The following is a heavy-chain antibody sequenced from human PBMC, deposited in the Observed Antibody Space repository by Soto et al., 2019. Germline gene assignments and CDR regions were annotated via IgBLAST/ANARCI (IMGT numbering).Heavy chain of an antibody. D-gene: IGHD1-26*01. Sequence: EASVKVSCKASGYTFTGYYMHWVRQAPGQGLEWMGWINPNSGGTNYAQKFQGWVTMTRDTSISTAYMELSRLRSDDTAVYYCARNEGARNFDYWGQGTLVTVSS. CDR3: ARNEGARNFDY. V-gene: IGHV1-2*04. CDR1: GYTFTGYY. J-gene: IGHJ4*02. CDR2: INPNSGGT.